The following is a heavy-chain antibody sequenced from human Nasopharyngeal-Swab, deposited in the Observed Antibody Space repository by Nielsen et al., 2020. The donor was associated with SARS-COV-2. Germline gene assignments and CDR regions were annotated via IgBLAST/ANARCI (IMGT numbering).Heavy chain of an antibody. V-gene: IGHV3-23*01. CDR1: GFTFISYA. CDR3: AKGNYAYYYYYYMDV. D-gene: IGHD4-11*01. CDR2: ISGSGGST. Sequence: GGSLRLSCAASGFTFISYAISWVRQAPGKGLEWVSAISGSGGSTYYADSVKGRFTISRDNSKNTLYLQMNSLRAEDTAVYYCAKGNYAYYYYYYMDVWGKGTTVTVSS. J-gene: IGHJ6*03.